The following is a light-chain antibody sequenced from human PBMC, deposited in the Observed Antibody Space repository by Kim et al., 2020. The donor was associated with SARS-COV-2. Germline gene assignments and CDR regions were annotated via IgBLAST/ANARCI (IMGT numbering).Light chain of an antibody. CDR2: KDN. Sequence: SYELTQPPSVSVSPGQTSIITCSGDKLGEKYTSWYQQRPGQSPVLVVYKDNQRPSGIPERFSGSNSGNTATLTISGTQTVDEADYYCQVWDSSSSQGVFGGGTQLNVL. CDR1: KLGEKY. J-gene: IGLJ2*01. V-gene: IGLV3-1*01. CDR3: QVWDSSSSQGV.